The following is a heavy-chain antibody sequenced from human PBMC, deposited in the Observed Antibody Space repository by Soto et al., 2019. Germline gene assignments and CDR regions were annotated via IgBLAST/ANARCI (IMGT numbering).Heavy chain of an antibody. D-gene: IGHD3-10*01. CDR3: VRDGPGGFLDY. CDR2: VEPDGSGQ. CDR1: GFTFTGYW. J-gene: IGHJ4*02. V-gene: IGHV3-7*01. Sequence: GGSLPLSCAASGFTFTGYWMSWVRQTPDKGLEWVANVEPDGSGQYYVDSVKGRFTISRDNAKNSVYLQMNSLRAEDTAVYFCVRDGPGGFLDYWGLGTLVTVSS.